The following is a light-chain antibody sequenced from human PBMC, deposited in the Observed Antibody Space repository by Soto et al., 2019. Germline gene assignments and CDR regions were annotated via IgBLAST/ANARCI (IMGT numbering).Light chain of an antibody. CDR1: SSDVGGYNY. J-gene: IGLJ3*02. CDR3: SSYAGSNNLEV. Sequence: PVLTQPPSASGSPGQSVTISCTGTSSDVGGYNYVSWYQQHPGKAPKLMIYEVSKRPSGVPDRFSGSKSGNTASLTVSGLQAEDEADYYCSSYAGSNNLEVFGGGTKLTVL. V-gene: IGLV2-8*01. CDR2: EVS.